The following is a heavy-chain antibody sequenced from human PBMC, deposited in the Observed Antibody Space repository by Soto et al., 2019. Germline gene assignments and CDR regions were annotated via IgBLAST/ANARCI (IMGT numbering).Heavy chain of an antibody. CDR3: PRDPLRGYCSGTSLHDAFHX. V-gene: IGHV4-61*03. Sequence: PSETLSLTCTVSGGSVNSGNYYWSWIRQPPGRGLELVGYIYYSGSSKYNSSLKSRVTISLGTSKNHFSLKLTSVTAADTAMYFCPRDPLRGYCSGTSLHDAFHXWGQATMVPVS. CDR1: GGSVNSGNYY. D-gene: IGHD2-2*01. J-gene: IGHJ3*02. CDR2: IYYSGSS.